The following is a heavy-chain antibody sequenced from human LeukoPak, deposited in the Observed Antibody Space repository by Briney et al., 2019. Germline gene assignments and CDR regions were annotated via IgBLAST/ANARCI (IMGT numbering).Heavy chain of an antibody. D-gene: IGHD2-8*01. CDR2: ISSSSSYI. CDR1: GFTFSSYS. J-gene: IGHJ4*02. CDR3: ARESHAGPYFDY. V-gene: IGHV3-21*01. Sequence: PGGSLRLSCAASGFTFSSYSMNWVRQAPGKGLEWVSSISSSSSYIYYADSLKGRFTISRDNAKNSLYLQMNSLRAEDTAVFYCARESHAGPYFDYWGQGTLVTVSS.